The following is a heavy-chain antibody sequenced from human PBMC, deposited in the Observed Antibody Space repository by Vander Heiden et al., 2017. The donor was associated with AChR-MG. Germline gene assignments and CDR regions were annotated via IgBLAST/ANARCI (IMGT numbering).Heavy chain of an antibody. CDR1: GSTSSTYS. J-gene: IGHJ4*02. Sequence: EVQLVESGGGLVQPGGSLWPSCAASGSTSSTYSVNWVRQAPGKGLEWVSYISSTTSTIYYADSVKGRFTISRDTAKDSLYLQMNSLRAEDTAVYYCARGLRPDYWGQGTLVTVSS. V-gene: IGHV3-48*01. CDR2: ISSTTSTI. D-gene: IGHD5-12*01. CDR3: ARGLRPDY.